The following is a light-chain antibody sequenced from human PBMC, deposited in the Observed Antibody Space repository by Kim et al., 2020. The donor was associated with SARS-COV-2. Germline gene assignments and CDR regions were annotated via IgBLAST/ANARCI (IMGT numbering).Light chain of an antibody. CDR1: TLPKQY. CDR3: QSADSSGAYKV. V-gene: IGLV3-25*03. Sequence: SYELTPPPSMSVSPGQTARITCSGDTLPKQYAYWYQQKPGQAPVLVIYKDSERPSGIPERFSGASSGTTVTLSITGVQAEDEADYYCQSADSSGAYKVFGGGTQLTVL. CDR2: KDS. J-gene: IGLJ3*02.